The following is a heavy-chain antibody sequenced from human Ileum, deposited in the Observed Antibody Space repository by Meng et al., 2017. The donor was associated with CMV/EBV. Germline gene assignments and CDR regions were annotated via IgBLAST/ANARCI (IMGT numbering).Heavy chain of an antibody. CDR3: ARDVIRDDTGSWFDP. CDR1: GASIRSYC. Sequence: QGQLQDLGPGLVKPSEPLSLTCSVSGASIRSYCWSWIRQPAGKGLEWIGRFTARGNTNYNPSLKSRVTMSLDTSLNQFSLRLNSVTAADTAVYYCARDVIRDDTGSWFDPWGQGTLVTVSS. V-gene: IGHV4-4*07. CDR2: FTARGNT. J-gene: IGHJ5*02. D-gene: IGHD3-9*01.